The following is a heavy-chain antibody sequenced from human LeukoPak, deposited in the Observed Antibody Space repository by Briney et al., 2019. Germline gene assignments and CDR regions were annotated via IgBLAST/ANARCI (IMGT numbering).Heavy chain of an antibody. Sequence: GGSLRLSCAASGFTFSSHLMHWVRQAPGKGLVWVSRISSDGTYTNYADSVRGRFTISRDNAKNTLYLQMNSLRAEDTAVYYCAKDRGYCSGGSCYYPADYWGQGTLVTVSS. CDR1: GFTFSSHL. CDR2: ISSDGTYT. CDR3: AKDRGYCSGGSCYYPADY. V-gene: IGHV3-74*01. J-gene: IGHJ4*02. D-gene: IGHD2-15*01.